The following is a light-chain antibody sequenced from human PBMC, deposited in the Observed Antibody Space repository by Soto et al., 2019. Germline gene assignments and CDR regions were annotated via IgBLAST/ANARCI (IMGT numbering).Light chain of an antibody. V-gene: IGLV2-14*01. CDR3: CSYTTPSPVL. CDR1: SSDVGGYNY. J-gene: IGLJ2*01. Sequence: QSALTQPASVSGSPGQSITISCTGTSSDVGGYNYVSWYQQHPGKPPKFIIYEVSNRPSGVSDRFSGSKSGNTASLTISGLQAEDEADYYCCSYTTPSPVLFGGGTKLTVL. CDR2: EVS.